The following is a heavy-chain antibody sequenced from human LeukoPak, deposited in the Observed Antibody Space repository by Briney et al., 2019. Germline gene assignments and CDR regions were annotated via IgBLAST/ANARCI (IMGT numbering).Heavy chain of an antibody. CDR1: GFTFSSYS. J-gene: IGHJ4*02. D-gene: IGHD2-2*01. Sequence: PGGSLRLSCVASGFTFSSYSMNWVRQAPGKGLEWVSYISSGSSTIYYADSVKGRFTISRDNAKNSVHLQMNSLRDEDTAVYYCARLCSSTSCFRSFDFWGQGTLVTVSS. CDR3: ARLCSSTSCFRSFDF. V-gene: IGHV3-48*02. CDR2: ISSGSSTI.